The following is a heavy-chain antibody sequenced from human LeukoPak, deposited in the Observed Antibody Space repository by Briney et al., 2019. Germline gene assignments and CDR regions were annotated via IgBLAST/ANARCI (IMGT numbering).Heavy chain of an antibody. J-gene: IGHJ5*02. D-gene: IGHD1-26*01. V-gene: IGHV1-46*01. CDR2: INPTGDST. Sequence: ASVKVSCKASGYTSTSYYMHWVRQAPGQGLEWMGLINPTGDSTGYAQKFQGRVTMTRDMSTSTDFMELSSLRSEETAVYYCARDYSVGNNAWWFDPWGQGTLVTVSS. CDR3: ARDYSVGNNAWWFDP. CDR1: GYTSTSYY.